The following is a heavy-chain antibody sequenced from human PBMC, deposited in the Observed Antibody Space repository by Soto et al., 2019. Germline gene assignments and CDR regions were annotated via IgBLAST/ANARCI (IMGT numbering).Heavy chain of an antibody. V-gene: IGHV3-30-3*01. CDR2: ISYDGSNK. CDR3: ARELNYYGSGSLIDY. D-gene: IGHD3-10*01. Sequence: QVQLVESGGGVVQPGRSLRLSCAASGFTFSSYAMHWVRQAPGKGLEWVAVISYDGSNKYYADSVKGRFNISRYNSKNTLYLQMNSLRAEDTAVYYCARELNYYGSGSLIDYWGQGTLVTVSS. J-gene: IGHJ4*02. CDR1: GFTFSSYA.